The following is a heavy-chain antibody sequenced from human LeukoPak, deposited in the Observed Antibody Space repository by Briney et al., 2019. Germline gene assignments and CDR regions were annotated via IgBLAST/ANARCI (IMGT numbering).Heavy chain of an antibody. CDR1: GYTFTSYY. Sequence: ASVKVSCKASGYTFTSYYMHWVRQAPGQGLEWMGIINPSGGSTSYAQKFQGRVTMTRDTSTSTVYMGLSSLRSEDTAVYYCARDQGGYYDSNAFDIWGQGTMVTVSS. J-gene: IGHJ3*02. V-gene: IGHV1-46*01. D-gene: IGHD3-22*01. CDR3: ARDQGGYYDSNAFDI. CDR2: INPSGGST.